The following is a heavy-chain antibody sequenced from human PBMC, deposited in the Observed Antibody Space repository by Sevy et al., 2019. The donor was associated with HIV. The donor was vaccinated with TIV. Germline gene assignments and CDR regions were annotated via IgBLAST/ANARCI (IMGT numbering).Heavy chain of an antibody. CDR1: GFSFRDYY. CDR3: ARGAVAGNTYYFDY. CDR2: IGSSSSFT. J-gene: IGHJ4*02. V-gene: IGHV3-11*06. D-gene: IGHD6-19*01. Sequence: GESLKISCAASGFSFRDYYMSWIRQAPGKGLEWVSYIGSSSSFTEYAGSLKGRFTISRDNVKTSLFLHLNSLTAEDTGVYYCARGAVAGNTYYFDYWGPGTPVTVSS.